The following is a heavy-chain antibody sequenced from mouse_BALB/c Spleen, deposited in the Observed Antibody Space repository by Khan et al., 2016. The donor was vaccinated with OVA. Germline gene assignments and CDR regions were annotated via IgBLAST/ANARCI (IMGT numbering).Heavy chain of an antibody. CDR2: IWGGGST. J-gene: IGHJ4*01. V-gene: IGHV2-6-5*01. CDR3: AKGVWSYYYTLDY. Sequence: QVQLESGPGLVAPSQNLSLTCTVSGFSLSDYGVSWIRQPPGKGLEWLGVIWGGGSTYYNSDLKSRLSISKDNSKSQVFLKMSSLQSDDTAMFYCAKGVWSYYYTLDYWGQGTSVTVSS. CDR1: GFSLSDYG.